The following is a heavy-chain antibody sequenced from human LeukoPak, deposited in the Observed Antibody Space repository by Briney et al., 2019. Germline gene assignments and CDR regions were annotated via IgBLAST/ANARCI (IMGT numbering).Heavy chain of an antibody. Sequence: GGYLRLSCSASGFTFSDYYMSWIRQAPGNELEWASYISSSGSTIYYADSVKGRFTISRDNAKNSLYLQMNSLRAEDTAVYYCASNYKRLDYWGQGTLVIVSS. CDR1: GFTFSDYY. CDR3: ASNYKRLDY. CDR2: ISSSGSTI. D-gene: IGHD1-7*01. V-gene: IGHV3-11*01. J-gene: IGHJ4*02.